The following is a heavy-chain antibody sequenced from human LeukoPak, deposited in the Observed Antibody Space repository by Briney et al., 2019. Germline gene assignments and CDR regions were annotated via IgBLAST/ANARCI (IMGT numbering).Heavy chain of an antibody. V-gene: IGHV4-4*02. CDR1: GGSISSSNW. Sequence: SETLSLTCAVFGGSISSSNWWSRVRQPPGEGLEWIGEIYHSGSTNYNPSLRSRVTISVDKSKNQFSLKLSSVTAADTAVYYCARVRRAVAGIFDYWGQGTLVTVPS. CDR2: IYHSGST. J-gene: IGHJ4*02. D-gene: IGHD6-19*01. CDR3: ARVRRAVAGIFDY.